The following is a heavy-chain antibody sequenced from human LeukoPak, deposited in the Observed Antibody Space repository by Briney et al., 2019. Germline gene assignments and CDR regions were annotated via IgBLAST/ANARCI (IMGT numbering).Heavy chain of an antibody. CDR1: GFTFSSYW. D-gene: IGHD2-15*01. V-gene: IGHV3-7*01. CDR2: IKQDGSEK. J-gene: IGHJ4*02. CDR3: ARYVVVVAATSFDY. Sequence: WGSLRLSCAASGFTFSSYWMSWVRQVPGKGLECVANIKQDGSEKYYVDSVKGRFTISRDNAKNSLYLQMNSLRAEDTAVYYCARYVVVVAATSFDYWGQGTLVTVSS.